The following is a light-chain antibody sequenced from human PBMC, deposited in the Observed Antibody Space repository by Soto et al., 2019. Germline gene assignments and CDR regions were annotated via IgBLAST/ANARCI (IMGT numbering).Light chain of an antibody. CDR1: QSLNTD. CDR2: GAS. V-gene: IGKV3-15*01. CDR3: QQYKSWPPIT. Sequence: EILMTQSPDSLSVSPGETATLSCRASQSLNTDLAWYQRKPGQAPRLLLYGASTRATGISTRFSGGGSGTEFTLTISGLQSEDSAVYYCQQYKSWPPITFGQGTRLEIK. J-gene: IGKJ5*01.